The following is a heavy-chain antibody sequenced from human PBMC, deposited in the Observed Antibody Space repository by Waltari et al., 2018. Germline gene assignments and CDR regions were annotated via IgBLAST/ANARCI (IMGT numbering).Heavy chain of an antibody. CDR3: ARFLEWV. CDR1: GFILSSYE. V-gene: IGHV3-48*03. CDR2: ISTIGSYI. J-gene: IGHJ4*02. D-gene: IGHD3-3*01. Sequence: DVQLVESGGGLVQPGGSLRLSCEAPGFILSSYEMNWFRQAPGEGLECVSYISTIGSYIDYADSVKGRFTISRDNAKNSLYLQMNRLRAEDTAVYYCARFLEWVWCQGTLVTVSS.